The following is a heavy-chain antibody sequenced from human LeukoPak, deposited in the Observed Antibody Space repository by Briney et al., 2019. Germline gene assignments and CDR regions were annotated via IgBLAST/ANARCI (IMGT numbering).Heavy chain of an antibody. D-gene: IGHD3-3*01. Sequence: GGSLRLSCAASGFTFSSYSMNWVRQAPGKGLEWVSSISSSSSYIYYADSVKGRFTIFRDNAKNSLYLQMNSLRAEDTAVYYCARGNVYDFWSGSSYYFDYWGQGTLVTVSS. CDR1: GFTFSSYS. CDR2: ISSSSSYI. J-gene: IGHJ4*02. CDR3: ARGNVYDFWSGSSYYFDY. V-gene: IGHV3-21*01.